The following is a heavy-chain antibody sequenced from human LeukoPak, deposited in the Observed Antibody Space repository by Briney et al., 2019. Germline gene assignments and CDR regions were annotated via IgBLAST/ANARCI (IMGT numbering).Heavy chain of an antibody. CDR3: ARDSLYDDNGYYHYFDY. J-gene: IGHJ4*02. CDR1: GFSFSTYG. Sequence: PGGSLRLSCAASGFSFSTYGMHWVRQAPGKGLEWVAMIWYDASGQHYADSVKGRFTISRDTYKNTLYLQMNSLRAEDTAVYFCARDSLYDDNGYYHYFDYWGQGTLVTVSS. CDR2: IWYDASGQ. D-gene: IGHD3-22*01. V-gene: IGHV3-33*01.